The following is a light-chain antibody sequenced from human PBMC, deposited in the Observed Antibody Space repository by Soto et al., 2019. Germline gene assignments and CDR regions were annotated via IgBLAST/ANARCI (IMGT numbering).Light chain of an antibody. CDR1: QSVSSY. CDR3: QQRSNWPPDT. V-gene: IGKV3-11*01. J-gene: IGKJ2*01. Sequence: EIVLTQSPATLSLSPGERATLSCRASQSVSSYLAWYQQKPGQAPRLLIYDASNRATGVPARFSGSGSGTDFTLTISSREPEDFAVYYCQQRSNWPPDTFGPGTKVEIK. CDR2: DAS.